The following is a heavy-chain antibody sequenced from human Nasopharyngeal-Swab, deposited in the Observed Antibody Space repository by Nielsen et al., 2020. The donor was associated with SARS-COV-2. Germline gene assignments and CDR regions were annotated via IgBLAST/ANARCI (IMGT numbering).Heavy chain of an antibody. CDR3: AREGGYGMDV. V-gene: IGHV4-31*03. J-gene: IGHJ6*02. CDR1: GDSISRGGYY. D-gene: IGHD3-16*01. CDR2: SYYSGST. Sequence: SETLSLTCTVSGDSISRGGYYWSWIRQHPGKGLEWIGFSYYSGSTYYNPSLKSRITISVDMSKNQFSLNLRSVTAADTAVYYCAREGGYGMDVWGQGTTVTVSS.